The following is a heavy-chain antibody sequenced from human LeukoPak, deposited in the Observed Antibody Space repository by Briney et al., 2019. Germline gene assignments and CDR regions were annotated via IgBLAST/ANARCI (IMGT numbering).Heavy chain of an antibody. CDR1: GFTFSSYD. CDR2: ISGSGGIT. V-gene: IGHV3-23*01. D-gene: IGHD3-10*01. CDR3: AKPTKPYYYGSGRFGINMDV. J-gene: IGHJ6*03. Sequence: GGSLRLSCAVSGFTFSSYDMSWVRQAPGKGLEWVSVISGSGGITNYADSVKGRFTISRDSSKNTLYLQMNSLRAEDTAVYYCAKPTKPYYYGSGRFGINMDVWGKGTTVTISS.